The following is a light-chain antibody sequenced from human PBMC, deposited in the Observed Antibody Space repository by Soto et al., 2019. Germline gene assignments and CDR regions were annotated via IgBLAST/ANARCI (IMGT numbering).Light chain of an antibody. CDR2: AAS. J-gene: IGKJ1*01. V-gene: IGKV1-39*01. CDR3: QQSYSSPPT. Sequence: DIQMTQSPSSLSASVGDRVTITCRASQDISTYLNWYQQKPGKAPKLLIYAASSLQSGVPSRFSGSRSGPDFTLTISSLQPEDFATYYCQQSYSSPPTFGQGTKVDI. CDR1: QDISTY.